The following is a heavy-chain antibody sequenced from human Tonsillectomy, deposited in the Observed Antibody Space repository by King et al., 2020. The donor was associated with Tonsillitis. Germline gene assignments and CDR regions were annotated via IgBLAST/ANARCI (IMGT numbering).Heavy chain of an antibody. V-gene: IGHV1-2*02. Sequence: VQLVESGAEVKRPGTSVKVSCTASGYTFTDYYVHWVRQAPGQGLEWMGWINPNSGGTNYAQKFQGRIIMTSDTSISTSYMELTRLTSDDTAVFYCARDLSYDSSGYFGYWGQGTLVTVSS. CDR2: INPNSGGT. CDR1: GYTFTDYY. CDR3: ARDLSYDSSGYFGY. D-gene: IGHD3-22*01. J-gene: IGHJ4*02.